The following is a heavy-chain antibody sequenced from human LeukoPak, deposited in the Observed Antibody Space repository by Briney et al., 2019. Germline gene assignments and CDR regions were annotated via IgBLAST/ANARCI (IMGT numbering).Heavy chain of an antibody. D-gene: IGHD6-19*01. Sequence: PGRSLRLSCGASGFTFSSYGMHWVRQAPGKGLEWVAVISFDGSNKYYADSVKGRFTISRDNSKNTLYLRMNSLRAEDTAVYYCAKDRYVAVAGPYYFDYWGQGTLVTVSS. CDR1: GFTFSSYG. V-gene: IGHV3-30*18. J-gene: IGHJ4*02. CDR3: AKDRYVAVAGPYYFDY. CDR2: ISFDGSNK.